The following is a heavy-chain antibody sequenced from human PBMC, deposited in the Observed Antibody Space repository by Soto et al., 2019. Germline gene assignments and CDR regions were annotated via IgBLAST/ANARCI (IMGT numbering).Heavy chain of an antibody. CDR3: ARLFRNYYSGIDV. Sequence: GESLKISCEVSGYGFSNHWIAWVRQMPGKGLEWLGIIFPEDSDTRYTPSLQGQVTISADKSINTAYLQWSSLKASDTATYYCARLFRNYYSGIDVWGQGTTVTVSS. CDR2: IFPEDSDT. D-gene: IGHD3-10*01. V-gene: IGHV5-51*01. J-gene: IGHJ6*02. CDR1: GYGFSNHW.